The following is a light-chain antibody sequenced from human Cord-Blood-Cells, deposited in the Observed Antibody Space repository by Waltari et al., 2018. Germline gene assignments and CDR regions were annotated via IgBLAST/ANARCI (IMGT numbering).Light chain of an antibody. J-gene: IGKJ4*01. CDR3: QQYNNWPPLT. CDR1: QSVSSN. Sequence: EIVMTQSPATLSVSPGERATLSCRASQSVSSNLAWYQQKPGQAPRLLIYGASTRATGIPARFSGSGSGTEFTLTISSLQSEDCAVYYCQQYNNWPPLTLGGGTKVEIK. V-gene: IGKV3-15*01. CDR2: GAS.